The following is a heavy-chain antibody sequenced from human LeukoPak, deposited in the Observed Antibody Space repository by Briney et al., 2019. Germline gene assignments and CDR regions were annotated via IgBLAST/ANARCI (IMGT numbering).Heavy chain of an antibody. CDR1: GFIFSSYG. J-gene: IGHJ4*02. D-gene: IGHD6-19*01. V-gene: IGHV3-30*02. CDR3: AKDHSSGWYFLPNFDY. Sequence: GGSLRLSCAASGFIFSSYGMHWVRQAPGKGLEWVAFIRYDGSNKYYADSVKGRFTISRDNSKNTLYLQMNSLRAEDTAVYYCAKDHSSGWYFLPNFDYWGQGTLVTVSS. CDR2: IRYDGSNK.